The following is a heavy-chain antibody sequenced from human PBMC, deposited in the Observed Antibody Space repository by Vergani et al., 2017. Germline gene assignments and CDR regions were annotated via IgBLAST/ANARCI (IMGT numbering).Heavy chain of an antibody. D-gene: IGHD3-22*01. V-gene: IGHV3-21*01. Sequence: EVQLVESGGGLVKPGGSLRLSCAASGFTFSSYSMNWVRQAPGKGLEWVSSISSISSYIYYADSVKGRFTISRDNAKNSLYLQMNSLRAEDTAVYYCARDLYYYDSSGYYSWGQGTLVTVSS. CDR2: ISSISSYI. J-gene: IGHJ4*02. CDR1: GFTFSSYS. CDR3: ARDLYYYDSSGYYS.